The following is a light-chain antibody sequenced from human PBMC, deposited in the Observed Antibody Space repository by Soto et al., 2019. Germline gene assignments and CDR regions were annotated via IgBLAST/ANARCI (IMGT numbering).Light chain of an antibody. V-gene: IGKV1-39*01. J-gene: IGKJ5*01. CDR2: AAS. CDR1: QTIYTY. Sequence: DIQMTQSPSSLSASVGDRVSVTCRASQTIYTYLHWYQQKPGKAPKLLIYAASSLQSGVPSRISGSGSRTDFTLTLTILRPLSFALYYCKLTYSRPITFGENTRLDI. CDR3: KLTYSRPIT.